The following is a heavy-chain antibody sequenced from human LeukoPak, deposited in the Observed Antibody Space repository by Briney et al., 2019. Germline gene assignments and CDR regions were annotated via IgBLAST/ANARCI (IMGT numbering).Heavy chain of an antibody. Sequence: GASVKVSCKASGYTFTGYYIDWVRQAPGQGLEWMGRINPNSGGTNYAQKFQGRVTMTGDTSTSTAYMELSRLRSDDTAVYYCARAYDSSGYTDYWGQGTLVTASS. CDR2: INPNSGGT. V-gene: IGHV1-2*02. CDR3: ARAYDSSGYTDY. J-gene: IGHJ4*02. D-gene: IGHD3-22*01. CDR1: GYTFTGYY.